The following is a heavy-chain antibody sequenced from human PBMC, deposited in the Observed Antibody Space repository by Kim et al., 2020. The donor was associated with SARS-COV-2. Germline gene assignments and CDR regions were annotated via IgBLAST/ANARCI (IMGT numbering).Heavy chain of an antibody. V-gene: IGHV4-34*01. CDR1: GGSFSGYY. CDR2: INHSGST. J-gene: IGHJ5*02. Sequence: SETLSLTCAVYGGSFSGYYWSWIRQPPGKGLEWIGEINHSGSTNYNPSLKSRVTISVDTSKNQFSLKLSSVTAADTAVYYCARGSLGITMVRGVLDPWGQGTLVTVSS. D-gene: IGHD3-10*01. CDR3: ARGSLGITMVRGVLDP.